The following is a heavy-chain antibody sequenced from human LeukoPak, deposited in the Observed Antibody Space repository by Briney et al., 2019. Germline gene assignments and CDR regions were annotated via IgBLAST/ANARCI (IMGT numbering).Heavy chain of an antibody. CDR3: ARDRYSGYDFEFYYFDY. J-gene: IGHJ4*02. V-gene: IGHV3-48*01. D-gene: IGHD5-12*01. Sequence: GGSLRLSCAASGFTFSSYSMNWVRQAPGKGLEWVSYISSSSSTIYYADSVKGRFTISRDNSKNTLYLQMNSLRAEDTAVYYCARDRYSGYDFEFYYFDYWGQGTLVTVSS. CDR2: ISSSSSTI. CDR1: GFTFSSYS.